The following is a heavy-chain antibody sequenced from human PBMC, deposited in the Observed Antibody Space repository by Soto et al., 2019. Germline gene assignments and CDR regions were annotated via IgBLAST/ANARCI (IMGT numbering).Heavy chain of an antibody. CDR2: ISAYNGKT. D-gene: IGHD6-19*01. CDR1: GYTFTSYG. Sequence: QVQLVQSGAEVKKPGASVKVSCKASGYTFTSYGISWVRQAPGQGLEWMGWISAYNGKTNYAQKRQGRVTMTTDTSTRTAYMELRSLRSDDTAVYYCARDPLDSSGWPEHRFDYWGQGTLVTVSS. CDR3: ARDPLDSSGWPEHRFDY. J-gene: IGHJ4*02. V-gene: IGHV1-18*01.